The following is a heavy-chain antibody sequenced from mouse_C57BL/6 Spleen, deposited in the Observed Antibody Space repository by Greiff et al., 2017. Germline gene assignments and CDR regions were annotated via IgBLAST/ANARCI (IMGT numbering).Heavy chain of an antibody. D-gene: IGHD2-3*01. CDR3: ASERDGLAY. J-gene: IGHJ3*01. V-gene: IGHV1-54*01. Sequence: QVQLQQSGAELVRPGTSVKVSCKASGYAFTDYLIEWVKQRPGQGLEWIGVINPGSGGTNYNEKFKGKATLTADKSSSTAYMQLSSLTSEDSAVYVCASERDGLAYWGQGTLVTVSA. CDR1: GYAFTDYL. CDR2: INPGSGGT.